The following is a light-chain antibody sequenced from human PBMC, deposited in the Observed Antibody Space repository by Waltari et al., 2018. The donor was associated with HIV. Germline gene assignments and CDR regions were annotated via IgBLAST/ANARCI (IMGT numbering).Light chain of an antibody. CDR2: GKN. CDR3: ASWDDSLNGPV. CDR1: TSNIGRNT. V-gene: IGLV1-44*01. Sequence: QSVLTQPPSASGTPEQRVPISCSGSTSNIGRNTVTWFQQFPGTAPKVLIFGKNQRPSGVPARFSGSKSGTSASLAISGLQSEDEADYYCASWDDSLNGPVFGGGTKLTVV. J-gene: IGLJ2*01.